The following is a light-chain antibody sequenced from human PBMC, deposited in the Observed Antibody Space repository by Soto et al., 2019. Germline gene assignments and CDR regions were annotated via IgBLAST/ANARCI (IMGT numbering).Light chain of an antibody. V-gene: IGLV2-8*01. Sequence: QSVLTQPPSASGSPGQSVTISCTGTSSDVGDYVSWYQQHPGKAPKLMIYEVSKRPSGVPDRFSGSKSGNTASLAVSGLQAEDEADYCCSSSADNTLVFGTGTKVTVL. CDR1: SSDVGDY. CDR2: EVS. CDR3: SSSADNTLV. J-gene: IGLJ1*01.